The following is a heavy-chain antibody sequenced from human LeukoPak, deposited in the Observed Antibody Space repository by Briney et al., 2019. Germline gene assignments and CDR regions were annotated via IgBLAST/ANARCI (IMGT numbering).Heavy chain of an antibody. Sequence: SETLSLTCAVYGASFSDYYWSWIRQPPGKGLEWIGGINHSQSTNYNASLESRVTISVDTSKNQLSLKLSSVTAADTAVYYCVFGVDFDYWGQGTLVTVSS. CDR3: VFGVDFDY. D-gene: IGHD3-10*01. CDR1: GASFSDYY. J-gene: IGHJ4*02. CDR2: INHSQST. V-gene: IGHV4-34*01.